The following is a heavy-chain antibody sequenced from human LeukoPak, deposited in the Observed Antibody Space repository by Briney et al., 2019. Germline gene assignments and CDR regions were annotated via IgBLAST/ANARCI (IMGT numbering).Heavy chain of an antibody. J-gene: IGHJ6*03. CDR1: GFTFSDYN. CDR3: ARVLRYCSGGNCYSGGLGYMDV. D-gene: IGHD2-15*01. CDR2: ISRSGSTK. Sequence: GGPLRLSCAASGFTFSDYNMRWIRQAPGKGLEWVSSISRSGSTKYYADSVKGRFTISRDNAKNSLFLQMNSLRAEDTAVYYCARVLRYCSGGNCYSGGLGYMDVWGKGTTVTISS. V-gene: IGHV3-11*01.